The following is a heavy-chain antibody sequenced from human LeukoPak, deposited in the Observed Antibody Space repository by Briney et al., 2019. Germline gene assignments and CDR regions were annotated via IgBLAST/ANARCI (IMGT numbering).Heavy chain of an antibody. V-gene: IGHV3-23*01. CDR3: AKGGGYSGYEIFDY. D-gene: IGHD5-12*01. CDR2: ISGSGGST. CDR1: GFTFSSYA. J-gene: IGHJ4*02. Sequence: PGGSLRLSCAASGFTFSSYAMSWVRQAPGKGLEWVPAISGSGGSTYYADSVKGRFTISRDNSKNTLYLQMNSLRAEDTAVYYCAKGGGYSGYEIFDYWGQGTLVTVSS.